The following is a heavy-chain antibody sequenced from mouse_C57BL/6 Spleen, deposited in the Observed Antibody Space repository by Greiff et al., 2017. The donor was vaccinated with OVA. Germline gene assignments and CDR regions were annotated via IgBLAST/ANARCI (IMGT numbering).Heavy chain of an antibody. D-gene: IGHD4-1*01. CDR1: GYTFTSYW. V-gene: IGHV1-55*01. Sequence: VQLQQPGAELVKPGASVKMSCKASGYTFTSYWITWVKQRPGQGLEWIGDIYPGSGSTNYNEKFKSKATLTVDTSSSTAYMQLSSLTSEDSAVYYCASGLLGQGYFDYWGQGTTLTVSS. J-gene: IGHJ2*01. CDR3: ASGLLGQGYFDY. CDR2: IYPGSGST.